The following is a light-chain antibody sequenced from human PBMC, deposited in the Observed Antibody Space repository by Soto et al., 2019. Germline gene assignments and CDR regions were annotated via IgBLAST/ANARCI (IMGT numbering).Light chain of an antibody. Sequence: QSVLTQSPSASASLGASVKLTCALSSGHSNYAIAWHQQQPEKGPRFLMKINSDGSHNKGDGIPDRFSGSSSGAERYLSISSLQSEDEADYYCLTWGTGIQVFGGGTKLTVL. CDR3: LTWGTGIQV. V-gene: IGLV4-69*01. J-gene: IGLJ2*01. CDR1: SGHSNYA. CDR2: INSDGSH.